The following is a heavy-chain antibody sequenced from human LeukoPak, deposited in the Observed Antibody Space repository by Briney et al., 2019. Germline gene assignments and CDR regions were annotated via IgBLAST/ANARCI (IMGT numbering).Heavy chain of an antibody. J-gene: IGHJ4*02. Sequence: GGSLRLSCAASGFPFSSYGMHWVRQAPGKGLEWVAVLSYDGSNEYYADSVKGRFTISRDNSKNTLYLQMNSLRVEDTAVYYCAGSWFYRDYFEYWGRGTLVTVSS. V-gene: IGHV3-30*03. CDR1: GFPFSSYG. D-gene: IGHD3-10*01. CDR2: LSYDGSNE. CDR3: AGSWFYRDYFEY.